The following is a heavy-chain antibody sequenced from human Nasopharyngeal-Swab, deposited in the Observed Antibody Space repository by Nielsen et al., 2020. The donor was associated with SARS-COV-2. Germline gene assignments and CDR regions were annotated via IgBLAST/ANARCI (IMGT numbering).Heavy chain of an antibody. J-gene: IGHJ4*02. Sequence: GESLKISCAASGFTFSSYGMHWVRQAPGKGLEWVAVISYDGSNKYYADSVKGRFTISRDNSKNTLYLQMNSLRAEDTAVYYCAKDPRGTIFGPTGYWGQGTLVTVSS. CDR1: GFTFSSYG. V-gene: IGHV3-30*18. CDR3: AKDPRGTIFGPTGY. CDR2: ISYDGSNK. D-gene: IGHD3-3*01.